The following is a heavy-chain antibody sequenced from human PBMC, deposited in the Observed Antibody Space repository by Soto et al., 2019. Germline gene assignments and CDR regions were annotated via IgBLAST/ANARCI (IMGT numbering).Heavy chain of an antibody. V-gene: IGHV1-18*01. CDR2: ISGYNANT. J-gene: IGHJ6*02. D-gene: IGHD3-10*01. CDR3: ARDPNSCWFGKESGMDV. Sequence: GASVKVSCKASGYTFANYGITWVRQAPGQGLEWMGWISGYNANTNYAQTLQGRVTMTIDTSTSTAYMELRSLRSDDTAVYCFARDPNSCWFGKESGMDVWG. CDR1: GYTFANYG.